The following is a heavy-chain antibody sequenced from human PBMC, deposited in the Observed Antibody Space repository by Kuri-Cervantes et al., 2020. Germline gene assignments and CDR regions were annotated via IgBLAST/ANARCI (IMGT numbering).Heavy chain of an antibody. Sequence: GESLKISCAASGFTFSSYAMSWVRQAPGKGLEWVSAISGSGGSTYYADSVKGRFTISRDNSKNTLYLQMNSLRPEDTAVYYCAKVISEWGGSDYWGQGTLVTVSS. J-gene: IGHJ4*02. V-gene: IGHV3-23*01. CDR2: ISGSGGST. CDR1: GFTFSSYA. CDR3: AKVISEWGGSDY. D-gene: IGHD3-16*01.